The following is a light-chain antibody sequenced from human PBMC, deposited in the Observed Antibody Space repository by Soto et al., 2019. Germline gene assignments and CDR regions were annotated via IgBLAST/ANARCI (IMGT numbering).Light chain of an antibody. CDR2: SDN. CDR3: STWDDSLNSWV. CDR1: TSNIGSNT. V-gene: IGLV1-44*01. Sequence: QSVLTQPPSTSGTPGQSVTISCSGSTSNIGSNTVNWYQHLTGTAPKLLIHSDNQRPSGAPDRFSGSKSGASASLAISGLQSEDEADYYCSTWDDSLNSWVFGGGTKLTVL. J-gene: IGLJ3*02.